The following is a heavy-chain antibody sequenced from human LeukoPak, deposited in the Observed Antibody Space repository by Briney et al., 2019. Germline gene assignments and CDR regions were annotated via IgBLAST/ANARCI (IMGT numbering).Heavy chain of an antibody. CDR1: GYSISSDYY. CDR3: ARESVGATGFDY. V-gene: IGHV4-38-2*02. D-gene: IGHD1-26*01. CDR2: IYHSGST. Sequence: SETLSLTCTVPGYSISSDYYWAWIRQPPGKGLEWIGSIYHSGSTYYNPSLKSRVTISVDTSKNQFSLNLSSVTAADTAVYYCARESVGATGFDYWGQGTLVTVSS. J-gene: IGHJ4*02.